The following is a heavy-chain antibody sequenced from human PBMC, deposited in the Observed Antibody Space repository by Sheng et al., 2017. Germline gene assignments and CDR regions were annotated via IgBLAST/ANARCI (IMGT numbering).Heavy chain of an antibody. J-gene: IGHJ6*02. V-gene: IGHV3-15*01. CDR3: TTDQVGFGMDV. D-gene: IGHD1-26*01. Sequence: EVRLVESGGGLIKPGGSLRLSCAASGFSFSITWMSWVRQAPGKGLEWVGRIKSETDGGTTDYAAPLKGRFTISRDNSKDMLFLQMNSLKTEYSAVYYCTTDQVGFGMDVWGRGTTVIVSS. CDR2: IKSETDGGTT. CDR1: GFSFSITW.